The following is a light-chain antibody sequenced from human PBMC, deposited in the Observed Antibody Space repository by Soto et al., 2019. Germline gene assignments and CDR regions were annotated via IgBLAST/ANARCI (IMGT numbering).Light chain of an antibody. CDR3: QQYGSSGT. Sequence: AIRMTQSPSSLSASTGDRVTITCRASQGISSYLAWYQQKPGKAPKLLIYGASNRATGIPDRFSGSGSGTDFTLTISRLEPEDFAVYYCQQYGSSGTFGQGTKVDIK. J-gene: IGKJ1*01. CDR2: GAS. CDR1: QGISSY. V-gene: IGKV1-8*01.